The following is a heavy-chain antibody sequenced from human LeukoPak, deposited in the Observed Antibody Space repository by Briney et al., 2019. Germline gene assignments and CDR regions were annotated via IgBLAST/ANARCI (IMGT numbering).Heavy chain of an antibody. CDR3: GRDLRHQLLYCLDY. J-gene: IGHJ4*02. D-gene: IGHD2-2*02. CDR1: GFSFRSYA. V-gene: IGHV3-30*04. Sequence: GGSLRLSCAAPGFSFRSYAMHWVRQAPGKGLEWVAVISYDGSNKYYADSVKGRFTISRDNSKNTVSLQMNSLRTEDTAVYYCGRDLRHQLLYCLDYWGQGTLVTVSS. CDR2: ISYDGSNK.